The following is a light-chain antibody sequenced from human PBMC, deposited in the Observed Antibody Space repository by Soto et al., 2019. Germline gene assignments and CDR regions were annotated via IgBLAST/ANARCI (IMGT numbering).Light chain of an antibody. CDR3: CSYAGSYTWV. CDR2: DVT. V-gene: IGLV2-11*01. Sequence: QSALTQPRSVSGSPGRSVTIPGTGTRRDVGGYAYVSWFQQHPGKAPRLMIYDVTKRPSGVPDRFSGSKSGNTASLTISGLQAEDEADYYCCSYAGSYTWVFGGGTKLTVL. CDR1: RRDVGGYAY. J-gene: IGLJ3*02.